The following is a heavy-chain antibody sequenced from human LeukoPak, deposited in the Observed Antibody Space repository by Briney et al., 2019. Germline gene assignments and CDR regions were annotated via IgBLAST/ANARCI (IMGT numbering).Heavy chain of an antibody. CDR2: INHSGST. J-gene: IGHJ4*02. D-gene: IGHD2-2*01. CDR3: ARGPNDIVVVPAAHTDGVFNY. CDR1: GGSFSGYY. V-gene: IGHV4-34*01. Sequence: SETLSLTCAVYGGSFSGYYWSWIRQPPGKGLEWIGEINHSGSTNYNPSLKSRVTISVDTSKNQFSLKLSSVTAADTAVYYCARGPNDIVVVPAAHTDGVFNYWGQGTLVTVSS.